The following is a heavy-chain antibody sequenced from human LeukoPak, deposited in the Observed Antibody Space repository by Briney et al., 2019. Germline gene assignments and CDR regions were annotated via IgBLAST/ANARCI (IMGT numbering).Heavy chain of an antibody. J-gene: IGHJ3*01. V-gene: IGHV3-33*06. CDR3: AKDRRFLEWKDAFDV. CDR1: GFTFSDLG. CDR2: IWYDGTKK. Sequence: GGSLRLSCAASGFTFSDLGMHWVRQAPGKGLEWVAVIWYDGTKKYYADSVKGRFATSRDNSKNTVYLQMNGLRADDTAVYYCAKDRRFLEWKDAFDVWGQGTMVTVSS. D-gene: IGHD3-3*01.